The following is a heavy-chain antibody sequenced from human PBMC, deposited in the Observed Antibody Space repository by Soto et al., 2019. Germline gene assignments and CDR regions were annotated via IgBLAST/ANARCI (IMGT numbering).Heavy chain of an antibody. Sequence: PGGSLRLSCAASGFTFSSYAMHWVRQAPGKGLEWVAVISYDGSNKYYADSVKGRFTISRDNSKNTLYLQMNSLRAEDTAVYYCARYQTRIAVAANYWGQGTLVTVSS. D-gene: IGHD6-19*01. CDR2: ISYDGSNK. CDR1: GFTFSSYA. CDR3: ARYQTRIAVAANY. J-gene: IGHJ4*02. V-gene: IGHV3-30-3*01.